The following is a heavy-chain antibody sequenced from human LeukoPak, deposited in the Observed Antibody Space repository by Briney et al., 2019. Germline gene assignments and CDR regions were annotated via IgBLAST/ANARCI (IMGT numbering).Heavy chain of an antibody. CDR2: INPNSGGT. V-gene: IGHV1-2*02. Sequence: ASVKVSCKASGYTFTGYYMHWVRQAPGQGLEWMGWINPNSGGTNYAQKLQGRVTMTTDTSTSTAYMELRSLRSDDTAVYYCARGGSGWYYFDYWGQGTLVTVSP. J-gene: IGHJ4*02. D-gene: IGHD6-19*01. CDR1: GYTFTGYY. CDR3: ARGGSGWYYFDY.